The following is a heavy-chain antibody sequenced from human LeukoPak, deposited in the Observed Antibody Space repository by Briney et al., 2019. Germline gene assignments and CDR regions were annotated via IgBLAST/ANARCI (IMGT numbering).Heavy chain of an antibody. J-gene: IGHJ4*02. CDR2: IYSGGST. CDR3: ARDVHYDFWSGYYHY. CDR1: GFTVSSNY. Sequence: GGSLGLSCAASGFTVSSNYMSWVRQAPGKGLEWVSVIYSGGSTYYADSVKGRFTISRDNSKNTLYLQMNSLRAEDTAVYYCARDVHYDFWSGYYHYWGQGTLVTVSS. D-gene: IGHD3-3*01. V-gene: IGHV3-66*01.